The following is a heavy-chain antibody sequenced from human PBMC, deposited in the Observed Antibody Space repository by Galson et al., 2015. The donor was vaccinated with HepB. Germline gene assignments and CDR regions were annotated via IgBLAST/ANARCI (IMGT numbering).Heavy chain of an antibody. CDR3: ARGGIYYESRGSLYNWFDP. V-gene: IGHV1-46*01. J-gene: IGHJ5*02. CDR2: IDPRGGST. Sequence: SVKVSCKASGYTFTNYYIHWVRQAPGQGLEWMAIIDPRGGSTTFAQKFQGRVTMTRDTPTSTVHMELSSLRSEDTAEYYCARGGIYYESRGSLYNWFDPWGQGTLVTVSS. CDR1: GYTFTNYY. D-gene: IGHD3-22*01.